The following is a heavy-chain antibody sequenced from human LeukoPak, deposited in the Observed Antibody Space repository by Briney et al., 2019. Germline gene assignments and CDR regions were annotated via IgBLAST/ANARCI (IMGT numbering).Heavy chain of an antibody. D-gene: IGHD3-9*01. J-gene: IGHJ6*04. CDR1: GFTFSSYE. CDR2: IRSSGRTI. Sequence: PGGSLRLSCAASGFTFSSYEMNWVRQAPGEGLEWVSYIRSSGRTIYYADSVNGRFTISRDNAKNSLYLQMNSLRAEDTAVYYCARDLFFVGERYFDWSGNYYGMDVWGKGTTVTVSS. V-gene: IGHV3-48*03. CDR3: ARDLFFVGERYFDWSGNYYGMDV.